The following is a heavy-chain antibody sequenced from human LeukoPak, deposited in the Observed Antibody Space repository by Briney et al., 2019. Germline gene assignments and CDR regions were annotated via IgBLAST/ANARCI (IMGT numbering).Heavy chain of an antibody. CDR2: IYYSGST. Sequence: SQTLSLTCTVSGGSISSGGYYWSWLRQHPGKGLEWVGYIYYSGSTYYNPSLKSRVTISVDTSKNQFSLKLSSVTAADTAVYYCAREYCSRTSCSPVDIWGQGTMVTVSS. CDR1: GGSISSGGYY. CDR3: AREYCSRTSCSPVDI. D-gene: IGHD2-2*01. V-gene: IGHV4-31*03. J-gene: IGHJ3*02.